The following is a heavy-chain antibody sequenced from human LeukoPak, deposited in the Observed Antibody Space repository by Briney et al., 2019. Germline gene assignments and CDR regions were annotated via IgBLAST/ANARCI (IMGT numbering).Heavy chain of an antibody. CDR3: ARGRIRGGGSCYYDY. CDR1: GGTFSSYA. Sequence: ASVKVSCKASGGTFSSYAISWVRQAPGQGLEWMGGIIPIFGTANYAQKFQGRVTITADESTSTAYMELSSLRSEDTAAYYCARGRIRGGGSCYYDYWGQGTLVTVSS. CDR2: IIPIFGTA. J-gene: IGHJ4*02. V-gene: IGHV1-69*13. D-gene: IGHD2-15*01.